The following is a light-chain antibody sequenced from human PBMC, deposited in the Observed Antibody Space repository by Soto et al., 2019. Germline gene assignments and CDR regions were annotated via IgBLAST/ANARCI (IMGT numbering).Light chain of an antibody. J-gene: IGKJ1*01. V-gene: IGKV3-20*01. Sequence: EFVLTQSPCTLSLSTGERATLSCRASQSVSTNYLAWYQQKPGQAPRLLIYGASIRATGIPDRFSGSGSGTDFTLTISRLESEDFAVYYCQQYGNLLWTFGQGTMVDI. CDR1: QSVSTNY. CDR3: QQYGNLLWT. CDR2: GAS.